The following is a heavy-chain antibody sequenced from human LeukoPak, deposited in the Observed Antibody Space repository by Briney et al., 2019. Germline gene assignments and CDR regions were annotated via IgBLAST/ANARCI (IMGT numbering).Heavy chain of an antibody. CDR2: IYNRGST. CDR1: GGSVSSNGYF. Sequence: SETLSLTCTVSGGSVSSNGYFWNWIRQPPGKGLEWIGYIYNRGSTNYNPSLKSRVTISVDTSNNQFSLRLSSVTAADTAVYYCVRDRELTYWSQGTLVTVSS. V-gene: IGHV4-61*08. CDR3: VRDRELTY. D-gene: IGHD1-26*01. J-gene: IGHJ4*02.